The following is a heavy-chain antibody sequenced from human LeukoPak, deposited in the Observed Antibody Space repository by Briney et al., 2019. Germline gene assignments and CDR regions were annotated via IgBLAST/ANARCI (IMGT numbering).Heavy chain of an antibody. CDR1: GGSISSYY. V-gene: IGHV4-59*12. CDR3: ARDSSSWYFDY. CDR2: IYYSGST. Sequence: SETPSLTCTVSGGSISSYYWSWIRQPPGKGLEWIGYIYYSGSTNYNPSLKSRVTISVDTSKNQFSLKLSSVTAADTAVYYCARDSSSWYFDYWGQGTLVAVSS. D-gene: IGHD6-13*01. J-gene: IGHJ4*02.